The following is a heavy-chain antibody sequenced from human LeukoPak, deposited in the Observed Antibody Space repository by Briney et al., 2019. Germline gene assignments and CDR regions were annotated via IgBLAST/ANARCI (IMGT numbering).Heavy chain of an antibody. V-gene: IGHV1-2*02. Sequence: GASVKVSCKASGYTFTGYYMHWVRQAPGQGLEWMGWINPNSGGTNYAQKFQGRVTMTRDTSISTAYMELNRLRSDDTAVYYCARGGITIFGVVSTSNWFDPWGQGTLVTVSS. D-gene: IGHD3-3*01. CDR1: GYTFTGYY. J-gene: IGHJ5*02. CDR2: INPNSGGT. CDR3: ARGGITIFGVVSTSNWFDP.